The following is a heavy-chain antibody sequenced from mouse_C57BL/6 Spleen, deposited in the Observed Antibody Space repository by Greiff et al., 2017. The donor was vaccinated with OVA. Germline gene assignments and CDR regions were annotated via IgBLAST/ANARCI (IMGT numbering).Heavy chain of an antibody. J-gene: IGHJ4*01. D-gene: IGHD2-12*01. CDR1: GFTFSSYA. CDR3: TRDYKCYAMDY. Sequence: EVQLVESGEGLVKPGGSLKLSCAASGFTFSSYAMSWVRQTPEKRLEWVAYISSGGDYIYYADTVKGRFTIARDNAKTTLYLLMSSLKAEDTAMYYCTRDYKCYAMDYWGQGTSVTVSS. CDR2: ISSGGDYI. V-gene: IGHV5-9-1*02.